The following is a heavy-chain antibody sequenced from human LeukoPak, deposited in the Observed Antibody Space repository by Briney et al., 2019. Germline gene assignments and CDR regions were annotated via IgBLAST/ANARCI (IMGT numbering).Heavy chain of an antibody. J-gene: IGHJ4*02. D-gene: IGHD3-3*01. V-gene: IGHV3-23*01. CDR1: GFTFSSYA. CDR3: AKGGLYYDFWGGYFDY. CDR2: ISGSGGST. Sequence: PGGSLRLSCAASGFTFSSYAMSWVRQAPGKGLEWVSAISGSGGSTYYADSVKGRFTISRDNSKNTLYLQMNSLRAEDTAVYYCAKGGLYYDFWGGYFDYWGQGTLVTVSS.